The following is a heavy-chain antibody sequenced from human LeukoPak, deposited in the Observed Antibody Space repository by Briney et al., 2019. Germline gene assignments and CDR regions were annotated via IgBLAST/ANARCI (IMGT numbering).Heavy chain of an antibody. CDR3: ASSNPGYSGYAIDY. Sequence: GGSLRLSCAASAFSFSDYSMNWVRQAPGKGLEWVSSISSRSRHVYYADSVKGRFTISRGNAKNSLYLQMNSLRAEDTAVYYCASSNPGYSGYAIDYWGQGTLVTVSS. J-gene: IGHJ4*02. D-gene: IGHD5-12*01. V-gene: IGHV3-21*01. CDR2: ISSRSRHV. CDR1: AFSFSDYS.